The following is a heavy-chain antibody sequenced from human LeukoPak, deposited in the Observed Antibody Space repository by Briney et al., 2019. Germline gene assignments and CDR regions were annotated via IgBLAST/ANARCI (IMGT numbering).Heavy chain of an antibody. D-gene: IGHD2-2*01. CDR3: AKGPVVPAATYFFDY. J-gene: IGHJ4*02. CDR2: VSGSGTAT. Sequence: GGSLRLSCAASGFTFSSYAMSWVRQAPGKGLEWVSVVSGSGTATYYADSVKGRFSISRDNSKNTLYVQMNSLSPEDTAIYYCAKGPVVPAATYFFDYWGQGTLVIVSS. V-gene: IGHV3-23*01. CDR1: GFTFSSYA.